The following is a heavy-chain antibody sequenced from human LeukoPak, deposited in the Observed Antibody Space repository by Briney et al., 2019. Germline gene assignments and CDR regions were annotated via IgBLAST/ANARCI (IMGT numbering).Heavy chain of an antibody. Sequence: GASVKVSCKASEYTFTAYYMHWVRQAPGQGLEWMGWIDTNSGGTNYAQKFQGRVTITRDTSIGTAYMELSSLISDDTAVYYCASEAYCSGGSCSLHRVASWGQGTLVTVSS. CDR3: ASEAYCSGGSCSLHRVAS. V-gene: IGHV1-2*02. CDR2: IDTNSGGT. CDR1: EYTFTAYY. J-gene: IGHJ4*02. D-gene: IGHD2-15*01.